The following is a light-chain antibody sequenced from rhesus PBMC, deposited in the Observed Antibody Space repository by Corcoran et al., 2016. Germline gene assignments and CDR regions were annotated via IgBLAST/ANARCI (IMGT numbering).Light chain of an antibody. Sequence: QAAPTQSPSVSGSPGQSGTISCPGTSSDIGGYNRVSWYQQHPVKAPKLMIYEVSKRPSGVSDRFSGSKSDNTASLTISGLQAEDEADYYCSSYTSTSTFIFGAGTRLTVL. CDR1: SSDIGGYNR. J-gene: IGLJ1*01. CDR2: EVS. CDR3: SSYTSTSTFI. V-gene: IGLV2-13*03.